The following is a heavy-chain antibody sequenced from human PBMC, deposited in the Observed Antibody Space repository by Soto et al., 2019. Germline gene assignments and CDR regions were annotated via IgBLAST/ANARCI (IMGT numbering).Heavy chain of an antibody. D-gene: IGHD3-9*01. J-gene: IGHJ3*02. V-gene: IGHV4-59*08. CDR3: ARLFGYYDILTGLGNAFDI. CDR2: IYYSGST. CDR1: GGSISSYY. Sequence: SETLSLTCTVSGGSISSYYWSWIRQPPGKGLEWIGYIYYSGSTNYNPSLKSRVTISVDTSKNQFSLKLSSVTTADTAVYYCARLFGYYDILTGLGNAFDIWGQGTMVTVSS.